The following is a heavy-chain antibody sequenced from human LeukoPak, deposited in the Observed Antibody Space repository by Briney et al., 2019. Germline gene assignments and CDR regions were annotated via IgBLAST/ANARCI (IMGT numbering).Heavy chain of an antibody. V-gene: IGHV4-39*01. J-gene: IGHJ4*02. CDR2: IYYSGST. D-gene: IGHD3-22*01. CDR1: GGSISSSSYY. CDR3: ARMYYYDSSGYFN. Sequence: SETLSLTCTVSGGSISSSSYYWGWIRQPPGKGLEWIGSIYYSGSTYYNPSLKSRVTISVDTSKNQFSLKLSSVTAADTAVYYCARMYYYDSSGYFNWGQGTLVTVSS.